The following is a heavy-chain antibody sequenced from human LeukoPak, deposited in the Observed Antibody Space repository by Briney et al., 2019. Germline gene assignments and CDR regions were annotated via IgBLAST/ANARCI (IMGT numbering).Heavy chain of an antibody. CDR3: AKVRVITIFGVVTHDAFDI. CDR2: ISGSGGST. D-gene: IGHD3-3*01. J-gene: IGHJ3*02. CDR1: GFTFSSYA. V-gene: IGHV3-23*01. Sequence: PGGSLRLSCAASGFTFSSYAMSWVRQAPGKGLEWVSAISGSGGSTYYADSVKGRFTISRDNSKNTLYLQMNSLRAEDTAVYYCAKVRVITIFGVVTHDAFDIWGQGTMVTVSP.